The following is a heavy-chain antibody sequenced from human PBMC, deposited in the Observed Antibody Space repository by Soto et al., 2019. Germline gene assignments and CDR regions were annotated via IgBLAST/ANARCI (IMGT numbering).Heavy chain of an antibody. J-gene: IGHJ6*02. CDR2: ISYDGSNK. CDR3: ARDQQLGQYYYGMDV. V-gene: IGHV3-30-3*01. Sequence: GGSLRLSCAASGFTFSSYAMHWVRQAPGKGLEWVAVISYDGSNKYYADSVKGRFTISRDNSKNTLYLQMNSLRAEDTAVYYCARDQQLGQYYYGMDVWGQGTTVTVSS. D-gene: IGHD6-13*01. CDR1: GFTFSSYA.